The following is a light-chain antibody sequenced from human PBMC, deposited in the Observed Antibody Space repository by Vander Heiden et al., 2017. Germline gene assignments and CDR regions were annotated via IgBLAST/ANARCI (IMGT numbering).Light chain of an antibody. CDR1: QSVSSY. Sequence: EIVLTQSPGTLSLSPGERVTLSCRASQSVSSYLAWYQQKPGQAPRLLIYDASTRATGIPGRFSGSGSGTDFTLTISSRRPEDSAVYYCQQHSNWPPLTFGGGTKVEIK. CDR2: DAS. CDR3: QQHSNWPPLT. V-gene: IGKV3-11*01. J-gene: IGKJ4*01.